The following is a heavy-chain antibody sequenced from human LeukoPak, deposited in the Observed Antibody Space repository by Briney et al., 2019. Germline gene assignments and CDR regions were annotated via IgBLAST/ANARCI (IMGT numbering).Heavy chain of an antibody. V-gene: IGHV4-38-2*02. D-gene: IGHD3-9*01. CDR1: GGSFSGYY. CDR3: ARDDWGLTYFDAFDI. CDR2: IYHSGST. J-gene: IGHJ3*02. Sequence: SETLSLTCAVYGGSFSGYYWGWIRQPPGKGLEWIGSIYHSGSTYYNPSLKSRVTISVDTSKNQFSLKLSSVTAADTAVYYCARDDWGLTYFDAFDIWGQGTMVTVSS.